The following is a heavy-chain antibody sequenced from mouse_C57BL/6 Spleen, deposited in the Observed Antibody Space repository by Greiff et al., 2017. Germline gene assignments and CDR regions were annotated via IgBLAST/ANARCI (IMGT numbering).Heavy chain of an antibody. CDR1: GFTFSSYT. CDR2: ISGGGGNT. Sequence: EVKLMESGGGLVKPGGSLKLSCAASGFTFSSYTMSWVRQTPEKRLEWVATISGGGGNTYYPDSVKGRFTISRDNAKNTLYLQMSSLRSEDTALYYCARQEVTTGFDYWGQGTTLTVSS. D-gene: IGHD2-5*01. J-gene: IGHJ2*01. CDR3: ARQEVTTGFDY. V-gene: IGHV5-9*01.